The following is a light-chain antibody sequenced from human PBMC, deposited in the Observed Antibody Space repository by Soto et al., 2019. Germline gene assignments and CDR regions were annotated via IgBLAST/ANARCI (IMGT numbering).Light chain of an antibody. CDR2: DAY. CDR3: QQRSNWPIT. Sequence: EIVLTQSPATLSLSPGERATLSCRASQSVSSYFAWYQQKPGQAPRLLIYDAYNRATGIPARFSGSGSGTDFTLTISSLEPEDFAVYYCQQRSNWPITFGQGTRLEIK. J-gene: IGKJ5*01. CDR1: QSVSSY. V-gene: IGKV3-11*01.